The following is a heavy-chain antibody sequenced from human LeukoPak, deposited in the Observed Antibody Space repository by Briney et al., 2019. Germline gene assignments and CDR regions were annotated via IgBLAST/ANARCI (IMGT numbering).Heavy chain of an antibody. CDR1: GYTFTSYY. J-gene: IGHJ6*03. D-gene: IGHD3-16*01. Sequence: ASVKVSCKASGYTFTSYYMHWVRQAPGQGLEWMGIINPSGGSTSYAQKFQGRVTMTEDTSTDTAYMELSSLRSEDTAVYYCASLHSSRTLPNYYMDVWGKGTTVTVSS. V-gene: IGHV1-46*01. CDR3: ASLHSSRTLPNYYMDV. CDR2: INPSGGST.